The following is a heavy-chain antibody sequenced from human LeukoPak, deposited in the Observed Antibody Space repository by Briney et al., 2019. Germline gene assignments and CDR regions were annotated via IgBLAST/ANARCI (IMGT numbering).Heavy chain of an antibody. D-gene: IGHD1-26*01. CDR3: ARYVGATTDAFDI. CDR1: GYTFTGYY. V-gene: IGHV1-2*02. CDR2: INPNSGGT. J-gene: IGHJ3*02. Sequence: EASVKVSCKAFGYTFTGYYMHWVRQAPGQGLEWMGWINPNSGGTNYAQKFQGRVTMTRDTSISTAYMELSRLRSDDTAVYYCARYVGATTDAFDIWGQGTMVTVSS.